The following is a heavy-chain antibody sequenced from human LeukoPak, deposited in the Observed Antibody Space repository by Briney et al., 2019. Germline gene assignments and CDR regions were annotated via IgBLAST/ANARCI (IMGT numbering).Heavy chain of an antibody. CDR2: ISAGSGYT. CDR1: GYSFTDYA. D-gene: IGHD2-2*01. CDR3: ARSGIGTVPGSYFDY. J-gene: IGHJ4*02. Sequence: ASVKVSCKASGYSFTDYAIHWVRQAPGQRLEWMGWISAGSGYTKYSEKFQGSLTITRDTSASTAYMELSSLTSEDTAVYYCARSGIGTVPGSYFDYWGQRTLVTVSS. V-gene: IGHV1-3*01.